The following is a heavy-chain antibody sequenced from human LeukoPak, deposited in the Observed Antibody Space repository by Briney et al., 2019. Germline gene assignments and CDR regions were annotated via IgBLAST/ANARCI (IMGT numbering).Heavy chain of an antibody. CDR2: ISRSGTTI. Sequence: GGSLRLSCAASGFTFSDYYMSWIRKAPGKGLEWASYISRSGTTIYYADSVKGRFTISRDNAKNSLYLQMNSLRAEDTAVYYCASGERSGYLGWGQGTLVTVSS. CDR1: GFTFSDYY. J-gene: IGHJ4*02. V-gene: IGHV3-11*01. D-gene: IGHD3-3*01. CDR3: ASGERSGYLG.